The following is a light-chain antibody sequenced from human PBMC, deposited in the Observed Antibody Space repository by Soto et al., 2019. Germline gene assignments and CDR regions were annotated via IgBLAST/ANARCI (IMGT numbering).Light chain of an antibody. CDR3: QHYNTYPWT. V-gene: IGKV1-9*01. CDR2: SAS. Sequence: IQLTRFRSVLSSGEGDRCTLAGLASQDIHVFLAWYQHKPGKAPRLLIDSASTLQSGVPSRFSGSGSGTEFTLTISSLQPGDFATYYCQHYNTYPWTFGQGTKVDIK. CDR1: QDIHVF. J-gene: IGKJ1*01.